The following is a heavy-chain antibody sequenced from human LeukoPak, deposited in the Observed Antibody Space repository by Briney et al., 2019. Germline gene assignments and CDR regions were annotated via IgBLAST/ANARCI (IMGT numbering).Heavy chain of an antibody. V-gene: IGHV3-69-1*01. J-gene: IGHJ6*03. CDR1: GFTFGDYA. D-gene: IGHD1-26*01. Sequence: GGSLRLSCTASGFTFGDYAMNWFRQAPGKGLEWVSYITTRSATYYTDSVKGRFTISRDNAKDSVYLQMNSLRADDTAVYYCARVRGAGLQYYYMDVWGKGTTVTVSS. CDR2: ITTRSAT. CDR3: ARVRGAGLQYYYMDV.